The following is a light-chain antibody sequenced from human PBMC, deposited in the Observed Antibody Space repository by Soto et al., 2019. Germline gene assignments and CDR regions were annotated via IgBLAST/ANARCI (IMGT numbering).Light chain of an antibody. CDR2: GTS. CDR1: QSVSSSY. V-gene: IGKV3-20*01. J-gene: IGKJ1*01. Sequence: EIVLTQSPGTLSLSPGERATLSCRASQSVSSSYLARYQQKPGQAPRLLIYGTSSRATAIPDRFSGSGSGTDFTLTISRLEPEDFAVYYCQQYGGSSWTFGQGTKVEIK. CDR3: QQYGGSSWT.